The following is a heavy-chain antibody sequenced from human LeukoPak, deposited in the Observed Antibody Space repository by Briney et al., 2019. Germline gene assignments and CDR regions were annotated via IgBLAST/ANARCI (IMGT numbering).Heavy chain of an antibody. V-gene: IGHV1-3*01. CDR1: GYTFINFA. CDR3: ARGPPLLWFGELALGDY. J-gene: IGHJ4*02. Sequence: ASVKVSCKASGYTFINFAINWGRQAPGQRPEWLGWINAGNGNTKYSQKFQGRVTITRDTSANTAYMELSSLRSEDTAVYYCARGPPLLWFGELALGDYWGQGTLVTVSS. CDR2: INAGNGNT. D-gene: IGHD3-10*01.